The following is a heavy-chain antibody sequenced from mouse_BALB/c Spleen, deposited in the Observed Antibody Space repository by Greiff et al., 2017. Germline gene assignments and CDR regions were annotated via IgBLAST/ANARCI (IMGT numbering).Heavy chain of an antibody. CDR3: ARGGLYYAMDY. J-gene: IGHJ4*01. Sequence: EVMLVESGGGLVKPGGSLKLSCAASGFTFSSYAMSWVRQTPEKRLEWVASISSGGSTYYPDSVKGRFTISRDNARNILYLQMSSLRSEDTAMYYCARGGLYYAMDYWGQGTSVTVSS. CDR2: ISSGGST. CDR1: GFTFSSYA. V-gene: IGHV5-6-5*01.